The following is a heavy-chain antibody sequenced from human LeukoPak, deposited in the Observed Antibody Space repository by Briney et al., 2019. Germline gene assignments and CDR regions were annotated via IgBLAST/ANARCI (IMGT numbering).Heavy chain of an antibody. D-gene: IGHD3-3*01. V-gene: IGHV4-59*12. CDR3: ARSYDFWSGSKYPYPPYYYYYYMDV. CDR2: IYYSGST. J-gene: IGHJ6*03. Sequence: PSETLSLTCTVSGGSISSYYWSWIRQPPGKGLEWIGYIYYSGSTNYNPSLKSRVTISVDTSKNQFSLKLSSVTAADTAVYYCARSYDFWSGSKYPYPPYYYYYYMDVWGKGTTVTVSS. CDR1: GGSISSYY.